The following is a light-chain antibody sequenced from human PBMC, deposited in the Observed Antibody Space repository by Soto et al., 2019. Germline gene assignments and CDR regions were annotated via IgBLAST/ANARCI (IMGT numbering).Light chain of an antibody. CDR2: AES. V-gene: IGKV1-12*01. J-gene: IGKJ5*01. Sequence: DPQMTQSPSSVYASVGDRVTITCQASQGISSWLGWYQQQPGKAPTLLIYAESGLQSGVTSRFSGNGSGTEVTLTLSSLQPEDFATYYCQQAYSFTISFGQGTRIEIK. CDR1: QGISSW. CDR3: QQAYSFTIS.